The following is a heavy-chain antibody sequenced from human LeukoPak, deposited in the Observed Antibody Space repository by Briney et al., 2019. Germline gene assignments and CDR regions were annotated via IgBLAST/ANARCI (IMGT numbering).Heavy chain of an antibody. CDR2: IRSKANNYAT. CDR1: GFTFSGSA. Sequence: GGSLRLSCAASGFTFSGSAMHWVRQASGKGLEWVGRIRSKANNYATEYAAPVKGRFTISRDDSKNTAYLQMNSLRAEDTAVYYCAREVAVAGTDLDYWGQGTLVTVSS. V-gene: IGHV3-73*01. D-gene: IGHD6-19*01. J-gene: IGHJ4*02. CDR3: AREVAVAGTDLDY.